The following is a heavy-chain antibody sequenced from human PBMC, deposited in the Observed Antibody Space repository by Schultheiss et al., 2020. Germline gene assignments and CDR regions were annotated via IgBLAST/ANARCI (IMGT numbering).Heavy chain of an antibody. V-gene: IGHV4-4*07. CDR1: GGSISSYY. J-gene: IGHJ3*02. Sequence: SETLSLTCTVSGGSISSYYWSWIRQPAGKGLEWIGRIYTSGSTNYNPSLKSRVTISVDTSKNQFSLKLSSVTAADTAVYYCARENAYCSSTSCWGDAFDIWGQGTMVTVSS. CDR3: ARENAYCSSTSCWGDAFDI. CDR2: IYTSGST. D-gene: IGHD2-2*01.